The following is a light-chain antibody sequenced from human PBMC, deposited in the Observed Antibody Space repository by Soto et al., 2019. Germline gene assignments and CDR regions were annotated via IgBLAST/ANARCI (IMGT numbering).Light chain of an antibody. CDR3: QQYYSTPPLT. J-gene: IGKJ4*01. Sequence: DIVMTQPPDSLAVSLGERASINCKSSQSLLYSSNNKNYLAWYQQKPGQPPKLLIYWASTRESGVPDRFSGSGSGTDFTLTISSLQTEDVAVYYCQQYYSTPPLTFGGGTKVEIK. V-gene: IGKV4-1*01. CDR2: WAS. CDR1: QSLLYSSNNKNY.